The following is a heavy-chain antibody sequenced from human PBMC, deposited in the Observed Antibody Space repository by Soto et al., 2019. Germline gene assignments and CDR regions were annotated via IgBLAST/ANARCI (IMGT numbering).Heavy chain of an antibody. Sequence: PGGSLRLSCAASGFTFSRHGMHWVRQAPGKGLEWVAVVSKGGGVEYYADSVKGRFTISRDNSKNTLYLQMNSLRAEDTAVYYCAKDGRYLGYCSGGSCYYNWGQGTLVTVSS. CDR3: AKDGRYLGYCSGGSCYYN. CDR1: GFTFSRHG. CDR2: VSKGGGVE. V-gene: IGHV3-30*18. D-gene: IGHD2-15*01. J-gene: IGHJ4*02.